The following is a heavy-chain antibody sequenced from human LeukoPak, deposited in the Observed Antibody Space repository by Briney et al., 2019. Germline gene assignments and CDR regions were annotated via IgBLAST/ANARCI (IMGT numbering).Heavy chain of an antibody. D-gene: IGHD2-2*01. Sequence: GGSLRLSCAASGFTFSNFAMSWVRQAPGKGLEWFSAIIDDSSDTYYADSVKGRFTISRDNSKNTLYLQMNSLRAEDTAVYYCAYHHYQIDFDIWGQGTMVTVSS. CDR3: AYHHYQIDFDI. J-gene: IGHJ3*02. V-gene: IGHV3-23*01. CDR1: GFTFSNFA. CDR2: IIDDSSDT.